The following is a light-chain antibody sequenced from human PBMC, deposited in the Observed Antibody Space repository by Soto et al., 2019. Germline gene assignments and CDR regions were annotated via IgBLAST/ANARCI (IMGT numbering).Light chain of an antibody. Sequence: QSALTQPASVSGSTGQSITISCTGSSSDIGHYNFVSWYQHHPGKAPKLIIYDVSDRPSGVSNRFSGSKSGNTASLTISGLQAEDEADSYCSSYATNRDVLFGGGTKLTVL. J-gene: IGLJ2*01. CDR3: SSYATNRDVL. CDR1: SSDIGHYNF. CDR2: DVS. V-gene: IGLV2-14*03.